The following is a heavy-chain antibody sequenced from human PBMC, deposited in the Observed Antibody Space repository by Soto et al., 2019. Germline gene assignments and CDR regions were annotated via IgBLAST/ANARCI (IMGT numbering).Heavy chain of an antibody. CDR2: ISSSSSYI. D-gene: IGHD3-10*01. V-gene: IGHV3-21*01. Sequence: EVQLVESGGGLVQPGGSLRLSYAASGFTFSSYWMSWVRQAPGKGLEWVSSISSSSSYIYYADSVKGRFTISRDNAKNSLYLQMNSLRAEDTAVYYCARAEYYGSGRPFDYWGQGTLVTVSS. CDR1: GFTFSSYW. CDR3: ARAEYYGSGRPFDY. J-gene: IGHJ4*02.